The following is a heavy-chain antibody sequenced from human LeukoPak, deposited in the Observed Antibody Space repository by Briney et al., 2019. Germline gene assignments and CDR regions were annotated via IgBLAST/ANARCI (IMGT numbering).Heavy chain of an antibody. CDR2: VDTSGST. Sequence: SETLSLTCSVSGGSISSFYWSWVRQPAGKGLEWIGRVDTSGSTHYNPSLRGRVTMSLHTSKKQFSLKLNSVTFADTAVYYCARGLGGASYYMDVWGKGTTVTVSS. J-gene: IGHJ6*03. CDR3: ARGLGGASYYMDV. D-gene: IGHD3-16*01. V-gene: IGHV4-4*07. CDR1: GGSISSFY.